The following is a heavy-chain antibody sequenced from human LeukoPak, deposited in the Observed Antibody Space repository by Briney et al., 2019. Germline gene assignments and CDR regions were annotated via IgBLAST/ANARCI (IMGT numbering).Heavy chain of an antibody. D-gene: IGHD6-13*01. V-gene: IGHV4-4*07. Sequence: SETLSLTCSVSGGSISSFYWSWIRQPAGKGLEWIGHIYTSGSTNDNPSLKSRVTMSVDTSKNQFSLKLSSVTAADTAVYYCARAGSSWYNYYYYYYMDVWGKGTTVTVSS. CDR1: GGSISSFY. J-gene: IGHJ6*03. CDR3: ARAGSSWYNYYYYYYMDV. CDR2: IYTSGST.